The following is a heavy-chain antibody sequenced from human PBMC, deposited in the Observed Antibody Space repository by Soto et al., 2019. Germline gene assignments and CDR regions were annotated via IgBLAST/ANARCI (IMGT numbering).Heavy chain of an antibody. D-gene: IGHD3-3*01. CDR3: ARDDRAISGVVTLDY. Sequence: QVQLVQSGAEVKRPGASVRVSGKASGYNFKNYAIHWVRQAPGQRLEWMGWSNEGSGNSRYSQKFQGRVSITRDTSANTVYMDLSSLKSEDTATYYCARDDRAISGVVTLDYWGPGTLVTVSS. J-gene: IGHJ4*02. CDR2: SNEGSGNS. CDR1: GYNFKNYA. V-gene: IGHV1-3*01.